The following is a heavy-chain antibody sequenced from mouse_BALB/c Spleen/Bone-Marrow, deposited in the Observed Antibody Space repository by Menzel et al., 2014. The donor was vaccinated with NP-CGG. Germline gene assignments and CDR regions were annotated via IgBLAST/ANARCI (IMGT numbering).Heavy chain of an antibody. CDR1: VYTFTDYA. CDR3: ARGSSPYYYAMDY. V-gene: IGHV1-67*01. J-gene: IGHJ4*01. CDR2: ISTYSGNT. D-gene: IGHD1-1*01. Sequence: VKLQESGPELVRPGVSVKISCKGSVYTFTDYAMHWVKQSHAKSLEWIGVISTYSGNTNYNQKFKGKATMTVDKSSSTAYMELARLTSEDSAIYYCARGSSPYYYAMDYWGQGTSVTVSS.